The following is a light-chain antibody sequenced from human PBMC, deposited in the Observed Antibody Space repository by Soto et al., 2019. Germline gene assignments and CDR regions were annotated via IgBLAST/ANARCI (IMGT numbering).Light chain of an antibody. V-gene: IGKV1-17*01. CDR3: QQYYSYPGT. Sequence: DIQMTQSPSSLSASVEDRVIITCRASQSIRNDLGWYQQKPGKAPKLLIYAASSLQSGVPSRFSSSGSGTDFTLTISCLQSEDFATYYCQQYYSYPGTFGPGTKVDIK. CDR1: QSIRND. J-gene: IGKJ3*01. CDR2: AAS.